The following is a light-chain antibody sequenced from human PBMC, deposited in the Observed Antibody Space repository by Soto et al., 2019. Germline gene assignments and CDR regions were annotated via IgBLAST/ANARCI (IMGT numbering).Light chain of an antibody. Sequence: QSVLTQPASVSGSPGQSVTISCAGASRDVTDSDSVSWYQHRPGEAPELKILDFTYRPSGVSNRFSGSLSANTASLTISGLQVEDGGDYYCVSYTNPGTYVFGPGTKVTVL. J-gene: IGLJ1*01. CDR3: VSYTNPGTYV. CDR1: SRDVTDSDS. V-gene: IGLV2-14*03. CDR2: DFT.